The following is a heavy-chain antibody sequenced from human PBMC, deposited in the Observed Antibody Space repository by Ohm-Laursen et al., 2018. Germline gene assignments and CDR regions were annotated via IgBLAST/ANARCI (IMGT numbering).Heavy chain of an antibody. CDR2: ISWNSGSI. CDR3: AKATGEDYYYYYGMDV. CDR1: GFTFDDYA. Sequence: SLRLSCAASGFTFDDYAMHWVRQAPGKGLEWVSGISWNSGSIGYADSVKGRFTISRDNAKNSLFLQMNSLRAEDTAVYYCAKATGEDYYYYYGMDVWGQGTTVTVSS. V-gene: IGHV3-9*01. D-gene: IGHD3-10*01. J-gene: IGHJ6*02.